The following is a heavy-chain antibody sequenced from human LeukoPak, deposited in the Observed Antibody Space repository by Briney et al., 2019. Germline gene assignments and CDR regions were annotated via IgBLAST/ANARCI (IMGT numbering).Heavy chain of an antibody. CDR3: GRLQDWFDP. Sequence: EPSETLSLTCTVSGGSISSYYWSWIRQPPGKGLEWIGYIYYSGSTNYNPSLKSRVTISVDTSKNQFSLKLSSVTAADTAVYYCGRLQDWFDPWGQGTLVTVSS. CDR1: GGSISSYY. J-gene: IGHJ5*02. V-gene: IGHV4-59*08. CDR2: IYYSGST.